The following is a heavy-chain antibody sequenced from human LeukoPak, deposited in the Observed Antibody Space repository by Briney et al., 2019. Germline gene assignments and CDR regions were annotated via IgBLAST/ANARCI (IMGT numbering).Heavy chain of an antibody. CDR3: AGASGTDSSGYLQIDY. Sequence: GGSLRLSCAASGFPFSRPWMPGVRQAPGKGLVWLSRINSDGGDTTYADSVKGRFTISRDNAKNTLYLQMNSLRAEDTAMYYCAGASGTDSSGYLQIDYWGQGTLVTVSS. J-gene: IGHJ4*02. CDR1: GFPFSRPW. CDR2: INSDGGDT. D-gene: IGHD3-22*01. V-gene: IGHV3-74*01.